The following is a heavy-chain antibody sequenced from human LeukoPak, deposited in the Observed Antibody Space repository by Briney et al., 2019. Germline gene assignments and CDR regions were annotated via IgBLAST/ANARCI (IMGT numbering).Heavy chain of an antibody. CDR3: ASYRQIYYYDSSGYTTARDY. CDR2: IIPILGIA. CDR1: GYTFTSYA. J-gene: IGHJ4*02. V-gene: IGHV1-69*04. Sequence: GASVKVSCKASGYTFTSYAISWVRQAPGQGLEWMGRIIPILGIANYAQKFQGRVTITADKSTSTAYMELSSLRSEDTAVYYCASYRQIYYYDSSGYTTARDYWGQGTLVTVSS. D-gene: IGHD3-22*01.